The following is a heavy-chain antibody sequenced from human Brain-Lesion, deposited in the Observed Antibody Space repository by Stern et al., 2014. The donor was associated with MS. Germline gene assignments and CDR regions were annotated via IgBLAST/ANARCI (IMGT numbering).Heavy chain of an antibody. J-gene: IGHJ6*02. CDR1: GYIFTGYY. Sequence: VQLVQSGAEVKKPGASVKVSCKTSGYIFTGYYIHWVRQAPGQGLEWMAWINPNTGGTKDEQKFQGRVTMSRDTSISTAYVELSSLTSDDTAVYYCARDQRGITIFGVVTDYYYLGMDVWAKGPRSPSP. V-gene: IGHV1-2*02. D-gene: IGHD3-3*01. CDR3: ARDQRGITIFGVVTDYYYLGMDV. CDR2: INPNTGGT.